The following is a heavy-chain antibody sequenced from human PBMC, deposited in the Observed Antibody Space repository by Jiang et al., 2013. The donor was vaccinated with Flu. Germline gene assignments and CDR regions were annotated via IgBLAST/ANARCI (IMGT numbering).Heavy chain of an antibody. CDR2: IDPSDSYT. V-gene: IGHV5-10-1*01. Sequence: SLKISCKGSGYTFTSYWISWVRQMPGKGLEWMGRIDPSDSYTNYSPSFQGHVTISADKSISTAYLQWSSLKASDTAMYYCARHNQQWLVSGNWFDPWGQGTLVTVSS. CDR3: ARHNQQWLVSGNWFDP. D-gene: IGHD6-19*01. CDR1: GYTFTSYW. J-gene: IGHJ5*02.